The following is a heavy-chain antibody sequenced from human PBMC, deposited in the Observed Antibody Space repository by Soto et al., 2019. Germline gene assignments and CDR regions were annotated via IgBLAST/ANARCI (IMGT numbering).Heavy chain of an antibody. Sequence: FKAAGCTLRLSYMHALSQAHDHGRDWMGWINTNSGGTNYAQKFQGWVTMTRDTSISTAYMELSRLRSDDTAVYYCARESPPYYYESRGPDAFDIWGQGTMVSVS. CDR3: ARESPPYYYESRGPDAFDI. D-gene: IGHD3-22*01. CDR1: GCTLRLSY. J-gene: IGHJ3*02. V-gene: IGHV1-2*04. CDR2: INTNSGGT.